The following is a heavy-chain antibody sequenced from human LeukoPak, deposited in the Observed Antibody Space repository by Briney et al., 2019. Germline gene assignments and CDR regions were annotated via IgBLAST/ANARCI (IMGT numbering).Heavy chain of an antibody. V-gene: IGHV4-34*01. CDR2: INHSGST. J-gene: IGHJ6*02. CDR1: GGSFSGYY. CDR3: ARGKRKTKVYYYYGMDV. Sequence: SETLSLTCAVYGGSFSGYYWSWIRQPPGKGLEWIGEINHSGSTNYNPSLKSRVTISVDTSKNQFSLKLSSVTAADTAVYYCARGKRKTKVYYYYGMDVWGQGTTVTVS. D-gene: IGHD1-14*01.